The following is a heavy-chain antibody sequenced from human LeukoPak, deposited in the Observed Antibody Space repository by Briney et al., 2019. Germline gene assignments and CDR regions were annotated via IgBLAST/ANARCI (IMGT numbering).Heavy chain of an antibody. CDR2: IRYDGSNK. V-gene: IGHV3-30*02. J-gene: IGHJ4*02. Sequence: GGSLRLSCAASGFTFSSYGMHWVRQAPGKGLEWVAFIRYDGSNKYYADSVKGRFTISRDNSKNTLYLQMRSLRAEVTAVYYCAKDRGGSSTSWDFDYWGQGTLVTVSS. D-gene: IGHD2-2*01. CDR3: AKDRGGSSTSWDFDY. CDR1: GFTFSSYG.